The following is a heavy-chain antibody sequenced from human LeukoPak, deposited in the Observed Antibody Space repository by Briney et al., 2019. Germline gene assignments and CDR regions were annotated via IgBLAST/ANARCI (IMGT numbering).Heavy chain of an antibody. D-gene: IGHD6-19*01. J-gene: IGHJ4*02. V-gene: IGHV4-39*01. CDR3: ASRYSSGWYDFDY. Sequence: SETLSLTCTVSGGSISSSSYYWGWIRQPPGKGLEWFGSIYYSGSTYYNPSLKSRVTISVDTSKNQFSLKLSSVTAADTAVYYCASRYSSGWYDFDYWGQGTLVTVSS. CDR1: GGSISSSSYY. CDR2: IYYSGST.